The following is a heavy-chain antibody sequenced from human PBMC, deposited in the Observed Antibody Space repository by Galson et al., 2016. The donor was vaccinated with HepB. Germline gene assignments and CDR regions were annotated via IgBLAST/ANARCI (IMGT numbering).Heavy chain of an antibody. CDR3: AAGNYDFWSGYYPVDY. Sequence: SVKVSCKASGYTFTSYGISWVRQAPGQGLEWMGWISAYNGNTNYAQKLQGRVTMTTDTSTSTAYMELRSLRSDDTAVYYCAAGNYDFWSGYYPVDYWGQGTLFTVSS. J-gene: IGHJ4*02. V-gene: IGHV1-18*01. D-gene: IGHD3-3*01. CDR1: GYTFTSYG. CDR2: ISAYNGNT.